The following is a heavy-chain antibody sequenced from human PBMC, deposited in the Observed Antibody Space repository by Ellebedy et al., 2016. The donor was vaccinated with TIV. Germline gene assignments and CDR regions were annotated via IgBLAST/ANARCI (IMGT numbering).Heavy chain of an antibody. Sequence: GESLKISCAASGFIFSASTMHWVRQASGKGLEWVGRIRSKANNYATAYAASVKGRFTISRDDSKNTAYLQMNSLKTEDTAVYYCMHLVVVAATGYWGQGTLVTVSS. CDR3: MHLVVVAATGY. CDR1: GFIFSAST. CDR2: IRSKANNYAT. V-gene: IGHV3-73*01. D-gene: IGHD2-21*02. J-gene: IGHJ4*02.